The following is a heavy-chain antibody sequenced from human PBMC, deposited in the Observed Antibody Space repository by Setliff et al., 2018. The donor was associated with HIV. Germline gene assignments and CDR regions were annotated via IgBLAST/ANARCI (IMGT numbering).Heavy chain of an antibody. Sequence: ASVKVSCKASGYTFASYDINWVRQATGQGLEWMGWMNPNSGNTGYAQKFQGRVTMTRNTSISTAYMELSSLRSEDTAVYYCARRGTGDYYYYYYMDVWGKGTKV. J-gene: IGHJ6*03. D-gene: IGHD7-27*01. CDR2: MNPNSGNT. CDR1: GYTFASYD. V-gene: IGHV1-8*01. CDR3: ARRGTGDYYYYYYMDV.